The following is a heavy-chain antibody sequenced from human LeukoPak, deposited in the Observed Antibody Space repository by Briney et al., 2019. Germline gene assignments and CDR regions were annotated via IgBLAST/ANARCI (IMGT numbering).Heavy chain of an antibody. Sequence: SETLSLTCTVSGGSIRSYYWSWVRQPPGKGLEWIGYIYSSGTTNYNPSLKSRVTISVDTSKNQFSLKLSSVTAADTAVYYCARGQTYYGDYDDGNWFDPWGQGTLVTVSS. CDR3: ARGQTYYGDYDDGNWFDP. CDR2: IYSSGTT. V-gene: IGHV4-59*12. CDR1: GGSIRSYY. D-gene: IGHD4-17*01. J-gene: IGHJ5*02.